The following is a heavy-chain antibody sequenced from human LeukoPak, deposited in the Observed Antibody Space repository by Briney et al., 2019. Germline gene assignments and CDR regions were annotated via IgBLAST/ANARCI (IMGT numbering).Heavy chain of an antibody. CDR2: INHSGST. V-gene: IGHV4-38-2*02. Sequence: SETLSLTCTVSGYSISSGYYWSWIRQPPGKGLEWIGEINHSGSTNYNPSLKSRVTISVDTSKNQFSLKLNSVTAADTAVYYCARGGSFARFDPWGQGTLVTVSS. D-gene: IGHD3-10*01. CDR1: GYSISSGYY. CDR3: ARGGSFARFDP. J-gene: IGHJ5*02.